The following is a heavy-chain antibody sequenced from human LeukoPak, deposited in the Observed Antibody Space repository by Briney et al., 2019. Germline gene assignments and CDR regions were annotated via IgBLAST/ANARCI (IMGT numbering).Heavy chain of an antibody. CDR3: AKDQGIAAAVRFDY. D-gene: IGHD6-13*01. CDR2: ISYDGSNK. CDR1: GFTFSSYG. Sequence: PGGSLRLSCAASGFTFSSYGMHWVRQAPGKGLEWVAVISYDGSNKDYADSVKGRFTISRDNSKNTLYLQMNSLRAEDTAVYYCAKDQGIAAAVRFDYWGQGTLVTVSS. J-gene: IGHJ4*02. V-gene: IGHV3-30*18.